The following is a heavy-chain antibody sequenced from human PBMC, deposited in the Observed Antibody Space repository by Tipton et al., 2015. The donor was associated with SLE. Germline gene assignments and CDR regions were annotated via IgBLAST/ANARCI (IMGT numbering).Heavy chain of an antibody. CDR2: INPNRGDT. V-gene: IGHV1-2*02. D-gene: IGHD3-22*01. Sequence: QSGPEVKKPGASVKVSCKASGYIFTGYYMHWVRQAPGQGLEWMGWINPNRGDTNNAQKFQGRVTMTRDTSISTAYMELSTLTSDDTAFYYCSSGYDYSGSPAYWGQGSLVTVSS. J-gene: IGHJ4*02. CDR3: SSGYDYSGSPAY. CDR1: GYIFTGYY.